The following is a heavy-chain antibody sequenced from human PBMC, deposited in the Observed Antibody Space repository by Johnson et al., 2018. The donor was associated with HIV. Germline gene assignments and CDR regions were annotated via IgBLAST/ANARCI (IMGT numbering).Heavy chain of an antibody. CDR3: ARGRGALDI. Sequence: VQLVESGGGLVQPGGSLRLSCAASGFTFSSYAMSWVRQALGNGLEWVSGISGSGGSTYYAVSVKGRFTISRDTAKTSLYLKMSSLRAEDTAVYYCARGRGALDIWGQGTMVTVSS. J-gene: IGHJ3*02. V-gene: IGHV3-23*04. CDR1: GFTFSSYA. D-gene: IGHD3-16*01. CDR2: ISGSGGST.